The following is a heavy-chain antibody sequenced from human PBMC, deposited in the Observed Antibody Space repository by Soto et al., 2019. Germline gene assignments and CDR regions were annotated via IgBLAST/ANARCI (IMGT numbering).Heavy chain of an antibody. V-gene: IGHV1-69*01. CDR1: GGTFSNYA. J-gene: IGHJ4*02. CDR3: ARPSYSSSWLPNLDF. CDR2: IVTMFGPA. D-gene: IGHD6-13*01. Sequence: VQLVQSGAEVRKPGSSVKVSCKASGGTFSNYAIHWVRQAPGQGLEWMGGIVTMFGPAKYAQKFRGRVTITADDSTSTAHMELTSLRSEDTAIYYCARPSYSSSWLPNLDFWGQGTLVTVSS.